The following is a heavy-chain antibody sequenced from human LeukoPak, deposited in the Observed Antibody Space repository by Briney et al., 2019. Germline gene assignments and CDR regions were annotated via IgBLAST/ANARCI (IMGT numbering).Heavy chain of an antibody. CDR1: GYSFTSYW. J-gene: IGHJ4*02. Sequence: KYGESLKISCKGSGYSFTSYWIGWVRQMPGKGLEWMGIIYPGDSDTRYSPSFQGQVTISADKSISTAYLQWNSLEASDSAIYYCARRGDSDFRIDWGQGTLVTVSS. D-gene: IGHD2-21*02. CDR2: IYPGDSDT. V-gene: IGHV5-51*01. CDR3: ARRGDSDFRID.